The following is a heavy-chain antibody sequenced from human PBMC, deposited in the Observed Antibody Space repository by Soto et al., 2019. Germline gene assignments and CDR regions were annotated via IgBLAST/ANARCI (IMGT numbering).Heavy chain of an antibody. D-gene: IGHD2-15*01. V-gene: IGHV1-18*01. Sequence: ASVKVSCKASGCTFSSYAISWVRQAPGQGLEWMGWIIANNGNTKYAQNFQGRVTMTTDTSTSTAYMELRSLRSDDTAVYYCARAYSPGLFDPWGQGTLVTVSS. J-gene: IGHJ5*02. CDR1: GCTFSSYA. CDR3: ARAYSPGLFDP. CDR2: IIANNGNT.